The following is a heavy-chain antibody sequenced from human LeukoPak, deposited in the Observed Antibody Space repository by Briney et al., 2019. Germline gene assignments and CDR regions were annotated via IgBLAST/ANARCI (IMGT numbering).Heavy chain of an antibody. V-gene: IGHV1-8*01. D-gene: IGHD2-15*01. Sequence: ASVKVSCKASGYTFTSYDINWVRQATGQGLEWMGWMNPNSGNKGYAQKFQGRVTMTRNTSISTAYMELSSLRSEDTAVYYCARVSCSGGSCYFDYWGQGTLVTVSS. J-gene: IGHJ4*02. CDR1: GYTFTSYD. CDR3: ARVSCSGGSCYFDY. CDR2: MNPNSGNK.